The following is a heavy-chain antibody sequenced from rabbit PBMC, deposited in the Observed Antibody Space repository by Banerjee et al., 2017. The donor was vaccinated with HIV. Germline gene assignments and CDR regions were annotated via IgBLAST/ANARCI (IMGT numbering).Heavy chain of an antibody. D-gene: IGHD4-1*01. CDR2: IDPVFGST. J-gene: IGHJ4*01. V-gene: IGHV1S7*01. CDR1: GFDFSSYY. CDR3: ARDSSSGWGFYFNL. Sequence: QLVESGGGLVQPGGSLKLSCKASGFDFSSYYMSWVRQAPGKGLEWIGYIDPVFGSTYYASWVNGRFTISSHNAQNTVSLQLNSLTAADTATYFCARDSSSGWGFYFNLWGPGTLVTVS.